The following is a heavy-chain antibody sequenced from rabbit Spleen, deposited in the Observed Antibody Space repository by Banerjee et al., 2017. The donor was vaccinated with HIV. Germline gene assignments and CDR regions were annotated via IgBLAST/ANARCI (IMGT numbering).Heavy chain of an antibody. D-gene: IGHD3-1*01. CDR2: IAGSSSGFT. V-gene: IGHV1S45*01. CDR1: GFSFSSSDY. J-gene: IGHJ6*01. Sequence: QQQLVESGGGLVQPEGSLALTCKASGFSFSSSDYICWVRQAPGKGLEWISCIAGSSSGFTYSATWAKGRFTISKTSSTTVTLQLTSLTAADTATYFCARTWGAGGDGAGMDLWGQGTLVTVS. CDR3: ARTWGAGGDGAGMDL.